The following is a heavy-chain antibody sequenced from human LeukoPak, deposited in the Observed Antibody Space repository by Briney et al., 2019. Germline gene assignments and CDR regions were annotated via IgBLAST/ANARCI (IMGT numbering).Heavy chain of an antibody. J-gene: IGHJ4*02. V-gene: IGHV3-30*02. CDR2: IRYDGSNK. D-gene: IGHD6-19*01. CDR1: GFTFSSYG. Sequence: GGSLRLSCAASGFTFSSYGMHWVRQAPGKGLEWVAFIRYDGSNKYYADSVKGRFTISRDNSKNTLHLQMNSLRAEDTAVYYCAKDIWAIAVAEPFDYWGQGTLVTVSS. CDR3: AKDIWAIAVAEPFDY.